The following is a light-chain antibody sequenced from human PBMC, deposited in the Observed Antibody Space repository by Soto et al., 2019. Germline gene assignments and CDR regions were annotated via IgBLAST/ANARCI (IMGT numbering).Light chain of an antibody. V-gene: IGKV3-15*01. CDR2: DAS. Sequence: EIVVTQFPATLSVSPGERATLSCRASQSVSSNLAWYQQKPGQAPRLLIFDASMRLPTVPARFSGSVSGTEFTLTISGLQSEDFAVYFCQQYTDRPRTFGQGTKVDI. CDR3: QQYTDRPRT. J-gene: IGKJ1*01. CDR1: QSVSSN.